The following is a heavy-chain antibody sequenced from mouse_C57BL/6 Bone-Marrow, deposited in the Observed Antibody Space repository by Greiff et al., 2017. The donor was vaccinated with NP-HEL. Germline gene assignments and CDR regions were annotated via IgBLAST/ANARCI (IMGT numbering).Heavy chain of an antibody. CDR1: GYTFTSYW. CDR3: ARGSNPYFDY. V-gene: IGHV1-55*01. CDR2: IYPGSGST. Sequence: QVQLQQPGAELVKPGASVKMSCKASGYTFTSYWITWVKQRPGQGLEWIGDIYPGSGSTNYNEKFKSKATLTVDKSSSTAYMQLSSLTSEDSAVYYCARGSNPYFDYWGQGTTLTVSS. D-gene: IGHD2-5*01. J-gene: IGHJ2*01.